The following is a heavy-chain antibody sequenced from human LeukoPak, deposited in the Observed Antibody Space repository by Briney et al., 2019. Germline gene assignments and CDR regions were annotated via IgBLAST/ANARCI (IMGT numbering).Heavy chain of an antibody. CDR1: GYSFTSYW. V-gene: IGHV5-51*01. J-gene: IGHJ4*02. D-gene: IGHD4-23*01. Sequence: GESLKISCKVSGYSFTSYWIGWVRQMPGKGLEWMGIIYPGDSDTRYSPSFQGQVTLSADKSISTAFLQWSSLKASDTAIYYCARGTGNYGGNSDYWGQGTLVTVSS. CDR2: IYPGDSDT. CDR3: ARGTGNYGGNSDY.